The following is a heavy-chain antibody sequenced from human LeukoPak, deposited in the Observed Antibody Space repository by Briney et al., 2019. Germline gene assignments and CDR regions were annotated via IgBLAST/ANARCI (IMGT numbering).Heavy chain of an antibody. CDR1: GGTFSSYT. J-gene: IGHJ3*02. Sequence: ASVKVSCKASGGTFSSYTISWVRQAPGQGLECMGRIIPILGIANYAQKFQGRVTITADKSTSTAYMELSSLRSEDTAVYYCARQKYCSSTSCPLGIWGQGTMVTVSS. CDR2: IIPILGIA. V-gene: IGHV1-69*02. D-gene: IGHD2-2*01. CDR3: ARQKYCSSTSCPLGI.